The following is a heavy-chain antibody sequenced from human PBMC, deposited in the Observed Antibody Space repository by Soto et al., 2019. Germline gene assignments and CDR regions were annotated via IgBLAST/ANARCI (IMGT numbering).Heavy chain of an antibody. V-gene: IGHV1-46*01. J-gene: IGHJ5*02. Sequence: ASVKVSCKASGYTFPSCYIHWGRQAPGQGLEWMGIINPSGGSTSYAQKFQGRVTMTRDTSTSTVYMELSSLRSEDTAVYYCARELAARRKNWFDPWGQGTLVTVS. CDR1: GYTFPSCY. CDR3: ARELAARRKNWFDP. D-gene: IGHD6-6*01. CDR2: INPSGGST.